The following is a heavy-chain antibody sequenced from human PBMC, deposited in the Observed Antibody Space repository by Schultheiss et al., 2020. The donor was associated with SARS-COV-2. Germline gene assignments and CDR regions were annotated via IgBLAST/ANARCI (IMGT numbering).Heavy chain of an antibody. V-gene: IGHV3-30*04. J-gene: IGHJ6*02. D-gene: IGHD3-3*01. CDR3: AKDGKEWAYYYYGMDV. CDR1: GFTFNSYA. Sequence: GGSLRLSCTVSGFTFNSYALHWVRQAPGKGLEWVAVISYDGSNKYYADSVKGRFTISRDNSKNTLYLQMNSLRAEDTAVYYCAKDGKEWAYYYYGMDVWGQGTTVTVSS. CDR2: ISYDGSNK.